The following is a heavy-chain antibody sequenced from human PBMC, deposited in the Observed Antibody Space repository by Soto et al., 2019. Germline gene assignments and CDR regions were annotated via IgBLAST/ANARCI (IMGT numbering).Heavy chain of an antibody. D-gene: IGHD2-2*01. J-gene: IGHJ4*02. CDR3: ALRRVAYADF. CDR2: LYSGGNT. Sequence: GSLRLSCAASGFTVTNKEMSWVRQAPGKGLEWVSILYSGGNTYYADSVEGRFTISRDGSKNTLYLHMNSLRAEDTAVYYCALRRVAYADFWGQGTRVTVSS. CDR1: GFTVTNKE. V-gene: IGHV3-53*01.